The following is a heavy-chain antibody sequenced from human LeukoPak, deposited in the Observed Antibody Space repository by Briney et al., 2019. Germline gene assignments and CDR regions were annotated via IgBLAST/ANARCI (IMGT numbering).Heavy chain of an antibody. CDR2: IYYSGST. J-gene: IGHJ5*02. D-gene: IGHD4-17*01. CDR3: ARVYGEHGADWFDP. Sequence: PSETLSLTCAVSGGSISSGGYSWSWIRQPPGKGLEWIGYIYYSGSTYYNPSLKSRVTISVDTSKNQFSLKLSSVTAADTAVYYCARVYGEHGADWFDPWGQGTLVTVSS. V-gene: IGHV4-30-4*07. CDR1: GGSISSGGYS.